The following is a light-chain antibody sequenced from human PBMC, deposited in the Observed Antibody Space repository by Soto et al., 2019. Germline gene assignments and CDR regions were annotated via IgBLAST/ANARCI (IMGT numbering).Light chain of an antibody. J-gene: IGKJ4*01. Sequence: DIQMTQSPSTLSASVGDRVTITCRASQSISSWLAWYQQKPGKAPKLLIYKASSLESVVPSRFSGSGSGTEFTLTISSLQPDACATYYCQQYNSYPLTFGGGTKVEIK. V-gene: IGKV1-5*03. CDR1: QSISSW. CDR2: KAS. CDR3: QQYNSYPLT.